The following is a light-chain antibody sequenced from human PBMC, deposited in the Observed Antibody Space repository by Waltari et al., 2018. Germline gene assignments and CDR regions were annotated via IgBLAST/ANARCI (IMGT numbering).Light chain of an antibody. CDR2: EVT. CDR3: GSYTGGNNLVV. CDR1: SRDAGSYKF. Sequence: QSALTQPPSASGSPGQSVTIPCTGTSRDAGSYKFFSWYQQHPGKPPHTNISSPPYQQHPGKPPKLMIYEVTKRPSGVPERFSGSKSGNTASLTVSGLQAEDEADYFCGSYTGGNNLVVFGGGTKLTVL. J-gene: IGLJ2*01. V-gene: IGLV2-8*01.